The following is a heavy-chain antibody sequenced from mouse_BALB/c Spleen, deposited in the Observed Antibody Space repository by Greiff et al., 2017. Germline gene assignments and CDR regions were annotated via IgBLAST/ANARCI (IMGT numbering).Heavy chain of an antibody. Sequence: VQLKQSGPELVKPGASVKISCKASGYSFTGYYMHWVKQSHVKSLEWIGRINPYNGATSYNQNFKDKASLTVDKSSSTAYMELHSLTSEDSAVYYCARGLYYGSSDYAMDYWGQGTSVTVSS. D-gene: IGHD1-1*01. J-gene: IGHJ4*01. CDR2: INPYNGAT. V-gene: IGHV1-31*01. CDR1: GYSFTGYY. CDR3: ARGLYYGSSDYAMDY.